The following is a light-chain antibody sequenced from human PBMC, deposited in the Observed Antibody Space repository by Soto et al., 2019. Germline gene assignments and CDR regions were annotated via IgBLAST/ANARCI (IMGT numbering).Light chain of an antibody. J-gene: IGLJ2*01. CDR2: EDN. CDR1: SGSIASNY. V-gene: IGLV6-57*04. Sequence: FMLTPPHSVSESPGKTVTISCTRSSGSIASNYVQWYQQRPGSAPTTVIYEDNQRPSGVPDRFSGSIDSSSNSASLTISGLKTEDEADYYCQSYDSSKGVVFGGGTKLTVL. CDR3: QSYDSSKGVV.